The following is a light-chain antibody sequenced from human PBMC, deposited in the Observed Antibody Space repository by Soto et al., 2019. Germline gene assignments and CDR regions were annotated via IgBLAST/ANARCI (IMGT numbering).Light chain of an antibody. CDR2: DTN. CDR3: GTWDSRLSGVL. Sequence: QSVLTQPPSVSAAPGQTVTVSCSGNQSNVGRNYVSWYQQFPGTAPRLLIYDTNKRPSGIPGRFAGSKSGTSATLGITGLQTVDEAIYYCGTWDSRLSGVLFGGGTKLTVL. J-gene: IGLJ2*01. V-gene: IGLV1-51*01. CDR1: QSNVGRNY.